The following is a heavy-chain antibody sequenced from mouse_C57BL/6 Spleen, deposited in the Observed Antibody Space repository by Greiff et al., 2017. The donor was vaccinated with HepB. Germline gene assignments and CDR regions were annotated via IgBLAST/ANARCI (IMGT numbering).Heavy chain of an antibody. Sequence: VKLVESGAELARPGASVKLSCKASGYTFTSYGISWVKQRTGQGLEWIGEIYPRSGNTYYNEKFKGKATLTADKSSSTAYMELRSLTSEDSAVYFCASWDSFAYWGQGTLVTVSA. CDR2: IYPRSGNT. V-gene: IGHV1-81*01. CDR3: ASWDSFAY. CDR1: GYTFTSYG. J-gene: IGHJ3*01. D-gene: IGHD4-1*01.